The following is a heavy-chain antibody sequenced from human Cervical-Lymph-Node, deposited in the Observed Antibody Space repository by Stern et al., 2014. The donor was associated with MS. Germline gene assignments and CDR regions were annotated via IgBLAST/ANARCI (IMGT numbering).Heavy chain of an antibody. J-gene: IGHJ3*02. CDR1: GGSFSSYP. V-gene: IGHV1-69*18. CDR2: IIPIFDIA. Sequence: QMQLVQSGAEVKKSGSSVKVSCKASGGSFSSYPITWVRQAPGQGLEWMGSIIPIFDIANYAQKFQGRVTITADESTTTAYMELSSLRSDDTAVYYCARSPKTFGGVAYTFDIWGQGTMVTVSS. D-gene: IGHD3-16*01. CDR3: ARSPKTFGGVAYTFDI.